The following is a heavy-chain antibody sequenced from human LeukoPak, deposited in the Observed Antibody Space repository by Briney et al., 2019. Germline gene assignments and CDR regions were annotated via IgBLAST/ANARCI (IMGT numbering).Heavy chain of an antibody. CDR2: INAGNGNT. J-gene: IGHJ1*01. Sequence: ASVKVSCKASGYTFTSYAIHWVRQAPGQMLEWMGWINAGNGNTKYSQKFQGRVTITRDTSASTAYMDLSNLRSEDTAMYYCARDGGCSGGTCYSGYFQHWGQGTLVTVSS. CDR3: ARDGGCSGGTCYSGYFQH. V-gene: IGHV1-3*01. D-gene: IGHD2-15*01. CDR1: GYTFTSYA.